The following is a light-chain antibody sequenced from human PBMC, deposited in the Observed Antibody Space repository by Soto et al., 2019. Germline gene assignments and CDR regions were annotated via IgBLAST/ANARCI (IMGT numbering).Light chain of an antibody. CDR3: QSYDSSLKASV. CDR1: RSNIGSRYD. CDR2: ENK. Sequence: QSVLTQPPSVSGAPGQRVTMSCTGNRSNIGSRYDVHWYQQHPGKAPKLLIYENKNRPSGVPDRFSGSKSGTSASLAITGLQPEDEAHYYCQSYDSSLKASVFGGGT. J-gene: IGLJ2*01. V-gene: IGLV1-40*01.